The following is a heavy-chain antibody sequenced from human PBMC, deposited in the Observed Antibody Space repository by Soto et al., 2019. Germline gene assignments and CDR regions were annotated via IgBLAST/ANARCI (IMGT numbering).Heavy chain of an antibody. Sequence: GGFLRLSCAASGFTFIDYYMSWIRQAPGKGLEWVSYISSSGSTIYYADSVKGRFTISRDNAKNSLYLQMNSLRAEDTAVYYCARDILEVCGSCIYYYYYMDVWGKGTTVTVSS. J-gene: IGHJ6*03. V-gene: IGHV3-11*01. CDR3: ARDILEVCGSCIYYYYYMDV. CDR2: ISSSGSTI. D-gene: IGHD2-15*01. CDR1: GFTFIDYY.